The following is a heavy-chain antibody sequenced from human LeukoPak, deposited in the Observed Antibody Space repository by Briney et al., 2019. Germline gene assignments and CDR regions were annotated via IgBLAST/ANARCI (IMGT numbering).Heavy chain of an antibody. CDR2: IWYDGSHK. V-gene: IGHV3-33*01. D-gene: IGHD3-3*01. J-gene: IGHJ4*02. CDR3: ARYYDFWNGYLAY. Sequence: LAGGSLRLSCAASGFTFSTYGMHWVRQAPGKGLEWVAVIWYDGSHKFYADSVKGRFTISRDNSKNTLYLQMNSLRAEDTAVYYCARYYDFWNGYLAYWGQGTLVTVSS. CDR1: GFTFSTYG.